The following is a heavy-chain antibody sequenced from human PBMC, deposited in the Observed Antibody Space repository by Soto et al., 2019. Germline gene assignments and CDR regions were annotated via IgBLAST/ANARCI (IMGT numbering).Heavy chain of an antibody. CDR1: GFSFSEYT. V-gene: IGHV3-21*01. Sequence: GGSLRLSCVASGFSFSEYTMSWVRQAPGKGLDWVSTISTSSSIIFYADSVKGRFTISRDNAKNSLYLQMNSLRAEDTAVYYCARGVVVEAFDIWGQGTMVTVSS. J-gene: IGHJ3*02. CDR2: ISTSSSII. CDR3: ARGVVVEAFDI. D-gene: IGHD2-15*01.